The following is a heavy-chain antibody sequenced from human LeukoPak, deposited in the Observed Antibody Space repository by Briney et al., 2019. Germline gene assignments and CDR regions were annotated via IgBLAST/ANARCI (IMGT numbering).Heavy chain of an antibody. V-gene: IGHV4-39*01. CDR1: GESISSSSYY. J-gene: IGHJ5*02. Sequence: SETLSLTCTVSGESISSSSYYWCWIRQPPGKGLEWIANIYYSGNTYYNPSLESRVTISVDTSKNQFSLNVSSVTAADTAVYYCARHRYSGSYYWFDPWGPGTLVTVSS. CDR3: ARHRYSGSYYWFDP. D-gene: IGHD1-26*01. CDR2: IYYSGNT.